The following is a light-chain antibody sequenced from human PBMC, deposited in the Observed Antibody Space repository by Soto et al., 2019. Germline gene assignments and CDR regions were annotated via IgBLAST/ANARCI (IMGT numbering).Light chain of an antibody. CDR1: QGISSY. Sequence: AIRITQTPSSLSSSTLDRFTITCGASQGISSYLAWYQQKPGKAPKLLIYAASTLQSGVPSRFSGSGSGTDFTLTISCLQSEDFATYYCQQYYSYPLTFGGGTKVAIK. CDR2: AAS. V-gene: IGKV1-8*01. J-gene: IGKJ4*01. CDR3: QQYYSYPLT.